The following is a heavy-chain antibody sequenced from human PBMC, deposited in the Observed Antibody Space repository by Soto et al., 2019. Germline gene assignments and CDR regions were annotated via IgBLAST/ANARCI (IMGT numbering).Heavy chain of an antibody. CDR2: IYHSGST. V-gene: IGHV4-30-2*05. CDR1: CDSILSGGFS. D-gene: IGHD3-22*01. Sequence: PSDTLSLTCAVSCDSILSGGFSWSLIRQPPGKGLEWIGYIYHSGSTYYNPSLKSRVTISVDTSKNQFSLKLSSVTAADTAVYYCARARKYYDSSGYYDAFDIWGQGTMVS. J-gene: IGHJ3*02. CDR3: ARARKYYDSSGYYDAFDI.